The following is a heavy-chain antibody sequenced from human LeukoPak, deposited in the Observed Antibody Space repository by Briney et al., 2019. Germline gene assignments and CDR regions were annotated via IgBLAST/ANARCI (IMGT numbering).Heavy chain of an antibody. V-gene: IGHV4-4*07. CDR1: GGSISGYY. CDR3: ARSAITMVRGLIIRGWYFDL. J-gene: IGHJ2*01. Sequence: PSETLSLTCTVSGGSISGYYWSWIRQPAGKGLEWIGRIYSSGSTNYNPSLKSRATMSVDTSKNQFSLKLSSVTAADTAMYYCARSAITMVRGLIIRGWYFDLWGRGTLVTVSS. CDR2: IYSSGST. D-gene: IGHD3-10*01.